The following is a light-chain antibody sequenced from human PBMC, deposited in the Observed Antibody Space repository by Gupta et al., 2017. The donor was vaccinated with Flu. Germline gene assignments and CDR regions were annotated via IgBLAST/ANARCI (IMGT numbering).Light chain of an antibody. CDR3: QQYDSWPYS. V-gene: IGKV3-15*01. Sequence: KVMTQSPATLSVSPGETVTLSCRASQSVSVNVAWYQQKPGQAPRLLIYGASTRATGVPARFSGSGSGTEFTLTIDSLQSEDFAVYDCQQYDSWPYSFGQGSKVEIK. CDR2: GAS. J-gene: IGKJ2*01. CDR1: QSVSVN.